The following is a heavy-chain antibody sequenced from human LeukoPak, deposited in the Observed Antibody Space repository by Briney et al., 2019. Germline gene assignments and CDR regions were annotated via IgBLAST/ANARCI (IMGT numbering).Heavy chain of an antibody. CDR1: GFTFSSYG. D-gene: IGHD6-19*01. V-gene: IGHV3-30*02. Sequence: GGSLRLSCAASGFTFSSYGMHWVRQAPGKGLEWVAFIRYDGSNKYYADSVKGRFTISRDNAKNSLYLQMNSLRAEDTALYYCASRSGWRFDYWGQGTLVTVSS. CDR2: IRYDGSNK. CDR3: ASRSGWRFDY. J-gene: IGHJ4*02.